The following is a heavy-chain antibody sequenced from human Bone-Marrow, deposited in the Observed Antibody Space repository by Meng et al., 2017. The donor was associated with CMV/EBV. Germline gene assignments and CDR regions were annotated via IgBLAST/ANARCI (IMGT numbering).Heavy chain of an antibody. V-gene: IGHV1-2*02. D-gene: IGHD6-13*01. CDR2: INPNSGGT. CDR1: GYTFTGYY. J-gene: IGHJ6*02. CDR3: ARERRRRGGIAAGPLTLYYYYYYGMDV. Sequence: ASVKVSCKASGYTFTGYYMHWVRQAPGQGLEWMGWINPNSGGTNYAQKFQGRVTMTRDTSISTAHMELSRLRSDDTAVYYCARERRRRGGIAAGPLTLYYYYYYGMDVWGQGTTVTVSS.